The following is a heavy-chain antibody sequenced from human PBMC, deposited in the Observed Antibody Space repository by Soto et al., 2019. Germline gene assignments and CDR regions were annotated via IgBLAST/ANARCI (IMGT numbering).Heavy chain of an antibody. Sequence: QVQLVQSGAEVKKPGSSVKVSCTASGGTFSSYAISWVRQAPGQGLEWMGGIIPIFGTANYAQKFQGGVTITADESTSTAYMERSSLRSEDTAVYYCAALYQLLRPCGMDVWGQGTTVTVSS. J-gene: IGHJ6*02. CDR1: GGTFSSYA. D-gene: IGHD2-2*01. CDR3: AALYQLLRPCGMDV. CDR2: IIPIFGTA. V-gene: IGHV1-69*12.